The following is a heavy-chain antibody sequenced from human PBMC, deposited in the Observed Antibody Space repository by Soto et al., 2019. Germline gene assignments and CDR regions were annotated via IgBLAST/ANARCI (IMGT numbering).Heavy chain of an antibody. CDR2: ISGSGGST. D-gene: IGHD3-16*01. Sequence: AGGSLRLSCAASGFTFSSYAMSWVRQAPGKGLEWVSAISGSGGSTYYADSVKGRFTISRDNSKNTLYLQMNSLRAEDTAVYYCAKDSSMIDGMDVWGQGTTVTVSS. J-gene: IGHJ6*02. V-gene: IGHV3-23*01. CDR3: AKDSSMIDGMDV. CDR1: GFTFSSYA.